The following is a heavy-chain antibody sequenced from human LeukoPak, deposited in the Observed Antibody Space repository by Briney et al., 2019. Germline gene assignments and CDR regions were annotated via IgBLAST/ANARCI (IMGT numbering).Heavy chain of an antibody. D-gene: IGHD3-3*01. Sequence: ASVKVSCKASGYTFTSYGISWVRQAPGQGLEWMGWISAYNGNTNYAQKLQGRVTMTTDTSTSTAYMELRSLRSDDTAVYYCATETAPYYDFWSWDYWGQGTLVTVSS. V-gene: IGHV1-18*01. CDR2: ISAYNGNT. J-gene: IGHJ4*02. CDR1: GYTFTSYG. CDR3: ATETAPYYDFWSWDY.